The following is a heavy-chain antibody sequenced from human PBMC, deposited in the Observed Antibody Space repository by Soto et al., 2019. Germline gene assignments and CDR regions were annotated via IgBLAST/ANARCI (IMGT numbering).Heavy chain of an antibody. CDR1: GYTFTYYA. Sequence: ASVKVSCKASGYTFTYYAMHWVRQAPGQGLEWMGWINAGNGDTRFSQRFQGRVTITGDASASTAYMELNSLNSEDTAVYYCARICSSTSCSSPDFDYWGQGTLVTVSS. CDR3: ARICSSTSCSSPDFDY. J-gene: IGHJ4*02. D-gene: IGHD2-2*01. V-gene: IGHV1-3*01. CDR2: INAGNGDT.